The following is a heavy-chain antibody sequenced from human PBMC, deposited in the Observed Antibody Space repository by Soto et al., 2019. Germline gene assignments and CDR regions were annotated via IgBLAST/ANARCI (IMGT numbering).Heavy chain of an antibody. Sequence: KTSETLSLTCTVSGGSISSSSYYWGWIRQPPGKGLEWIGSIYYSGSTYYNPSLKSRVTISVDTSKNQFSLKLSSVTAADTAVYYCARRSSRGYYYYYGMDVWGQGTTVTVSS. J-gene: IGHJ6*02. CDR2: IYYSGST. CDR1: GGSISSSSYY. CDR3: ARRSSRGYYYYYGMDV. D-gene: IGHD6-13*01. V-gene: IGHV4-39*01.